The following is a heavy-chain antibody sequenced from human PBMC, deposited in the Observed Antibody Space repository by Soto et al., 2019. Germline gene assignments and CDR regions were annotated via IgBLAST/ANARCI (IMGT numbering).Heavy chain of an antibody. CDR1: GFAFSDFY. CDR2: ISGGGTTV. V-gene: IGHV3-11*01. Sequence: QVQLVESGGGLVKPGGSLRLSCAASGFAFSDFYMSWTRQAPGKGQEWISYISGGGTTVFYADSVKGRFTISRDNAQKSLYLQMDSLTSEDTAIYYCARDREPSVYHGMAVWGQGTTVTVSS. J-gene: IGHJ6*02. CDR3: ARDREPSVYHGMAV.